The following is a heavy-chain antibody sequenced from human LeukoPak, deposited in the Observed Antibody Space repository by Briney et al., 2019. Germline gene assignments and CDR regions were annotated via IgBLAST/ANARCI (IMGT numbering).Heavy chain of an antibody. CDR3: ARGGYSYGDYYYGMDV. J-gene: IGHJ6*02. V-gene: IGHV3-30-3*01. CDR1: GFTFSSYA. D-gene: IGHD5-18*01. Sequence: GGSLRLSCAASGFTFSSYAMHWVRQAPGKGLEWVAVISYDGSNKYYADSVKGRFTISRDNSKNTLYLQMNSLRAEDTAVYYCARGGYSYGDYYYGMDVWGQETTVTVSS. CDR2: ISYDGSNK.